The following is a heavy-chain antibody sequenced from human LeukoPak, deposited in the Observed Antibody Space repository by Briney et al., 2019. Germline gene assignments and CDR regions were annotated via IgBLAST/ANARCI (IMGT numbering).Heavy chain of an antibody. Sequence: SGPTLVNPHRPSRCTFSGFSLSTNEVGVGWIRQPPGKALEWLALIYWDDDKRYSPSQKSRLTITKDTSKTQVVLTMTNMDPVDTATYYCAHRLGAYPYNYWGQGTLVTVPS. CDR3: AHRLGAYPYNY. V-gene: IGHV2-5*02. D-gene: IGHD1-26*01. J-gene: IGHJ4*02. CDR2: IYWDDDK. CDR1: GFSLSTNEVG.